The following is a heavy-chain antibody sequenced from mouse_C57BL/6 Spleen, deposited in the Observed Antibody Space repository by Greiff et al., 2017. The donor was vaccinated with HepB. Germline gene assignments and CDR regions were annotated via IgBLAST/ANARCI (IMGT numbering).Heavy chain of an antibody. D-gene: IGHD1-1*01. J-gene: IGHJ4*01. CDR2: IDPSDSYT. Sequence: VKLQQPGAELVMPGASVKLSCKASGYTFTSYWMHWVKQRPGQGLEWIGEIDPSDSYTNYNQKFKGKSTLTVDKSSSTAYMQLSSLTSEDSAVYYCARPYGSSYDYAMDYWGQGTSVTVSS. V-gene: IGHV1-69*01. CDR3: ARPYGSSYDYAMDY. CDR1: GYTFTSYW.